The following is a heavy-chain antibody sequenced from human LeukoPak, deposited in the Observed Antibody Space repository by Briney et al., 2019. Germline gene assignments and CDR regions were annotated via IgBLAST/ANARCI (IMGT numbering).Heavy chain of an antibody. J-gene: IGHJ1*01. D-gene: IGHD3-22*01. CDR3: AGQWDSSGYHEYFQH. CDR1: GGSISSSGFY. V-gene: IGHV4-39*01. Sequence: SETLSLTCTVSGGSISSSGFYWGWIRQPPGMGLEWIGSINYSGTTYYNPSLKSRVSISVDTSKSQFSLKLSSVTATDTAVYYCAGQWDSSGYHEYFQHWGQGTLVTVSS. CDR2: INYSGTT.